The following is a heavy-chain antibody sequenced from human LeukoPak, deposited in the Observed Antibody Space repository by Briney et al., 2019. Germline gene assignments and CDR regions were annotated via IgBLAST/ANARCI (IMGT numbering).Heavy chain of an antibody. V-gene: IGHV3-30*02. Sequence: GDSLRLSCAASGFTFTSYGMHWVRQAPDKGLEWVAFIRFDGNNKHYADSVKGRFTISRDNSKNTLYLEVNSLRTEDTAVYYCAKVYDSGDYYYYYMDVWGKGTTVTVSS. J-gene: IGHJ6*03. CDR1: GFTFTSYG. D-gene: IGHD3-3*01. CDR3: AKVYDSGDYYYYYMDV. CDR2: IRFDGNNK.